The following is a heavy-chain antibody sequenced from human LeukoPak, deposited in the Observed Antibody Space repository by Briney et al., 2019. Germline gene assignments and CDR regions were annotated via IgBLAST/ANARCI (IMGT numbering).Heavy chain of an antibody. CDR1: GFTFSSYW. V-gene: IGHV3-7*01. Sequence: GGSLRLSCAASGFTFSSYWMSWVRQAPGKGVEWVANIKQDGSEKYYVDSVKGRFTISRDNAKNSLYLQMNSLRAEDTAVYYCARLAKSVYFYYYMDVWGKGTTVTISS. J-gene: IGHJ6*03. CDR2: IKQDGSEK. D-gene: IGHD2-8*01. CDR3: ARLAKSVYFYYYMDV.